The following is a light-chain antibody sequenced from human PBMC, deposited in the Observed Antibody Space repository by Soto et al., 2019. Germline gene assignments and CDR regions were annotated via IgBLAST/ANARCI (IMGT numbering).Light chain of an antibody. J-gene: IGKJ5*01. CDR2: AAS. CDR1: QGISSY. V-gene: IGKV1-8*01. Sequence: ALRMTQSPSSLSASTGDRVTITCRASQGISSYLAWYQQKPGKAPKLLIYAASTLQSGVPSRFSGSGSWTDFTLTISCLQSEDLATYYCQQYYSYPPAFGQGTRLEIK. CDR3: QQYYSYPPA.